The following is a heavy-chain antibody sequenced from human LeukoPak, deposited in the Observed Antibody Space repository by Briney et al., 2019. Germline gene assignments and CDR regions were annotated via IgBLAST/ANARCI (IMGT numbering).Heavy chain of an antibody. V-gene: IGHV3-74*01. Sequence: GGSLRLSCAASEFTFSSKWMHWVRQAPGKGLVWVSRINTDGSSTSYVDSVQGRFTISRDNAKNTLFLQMNSLRPEDTGVYYCARAPSEIGGYYPEYFRHWGQGTLVTVSS. CDR3: ARAPSEIGGYYPEYFRH. CDR2: INTDGSST. D-gene: IGHD3-22*01. J-gene: IGHJ1*01. CDR1: EFTFSSKW.